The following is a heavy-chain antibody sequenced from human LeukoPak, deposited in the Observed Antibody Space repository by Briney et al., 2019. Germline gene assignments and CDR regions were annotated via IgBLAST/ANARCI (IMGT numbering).Heavy chain of an antibody. D-gene: IGHD4-17*01. J-gene: IGHJ6*03. CDR2: IYDIGST. Sequence: PSKTLSLTCTVSGGTISSNAYYWTWIPQHPGQDLLWIGYIYDIGSTSYNPSLESRVTISVDTSKTQFSLRLSSVTAADTALYYCARGHGDYYMDVWGKGTTVTVSS. V-gene: IGHV4-31*03. CDR3: ARGHGDYYMDV. CDR1: GGTISSNAYY.